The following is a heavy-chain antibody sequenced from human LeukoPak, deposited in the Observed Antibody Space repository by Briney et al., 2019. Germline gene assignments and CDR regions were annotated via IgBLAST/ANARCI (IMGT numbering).Heavy chain of an antibody. CDR3: VRDFSVTMVRGVIFDY. CDR2: IIPIFGTA. J-gene: IGHJ4*02. CDR1: GGTFSSYA. Sequence: GSSVKVSCKASGGTFSSYAISWVRQAPGQGLEWMGGIIPIFGTANYAQKFQGRVTITADESTSTAYMELSSLRAEDTAVYYCVRDFSVTMVRGVIFDYWGQGTLVTVSS. V-gene: IGHV1-69*01. D-gene: IGHD3-10*01.